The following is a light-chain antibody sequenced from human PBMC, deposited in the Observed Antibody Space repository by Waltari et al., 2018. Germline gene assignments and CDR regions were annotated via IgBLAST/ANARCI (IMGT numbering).Light chain of an antibody. J-gene: IGLJ2*01. CDR2: SNN. CDR1: NSNIGSNT. Sequence: QSVVTQPPAASGTPGQRVTIYCSGSNSNIGSNTWNWYQQGPVTAPKLLIYSNNYRPSGVPDRFSGSKSGTSASLAISGLQSEDEADYYCATWDDRLTGVVFGGGTKVTVL. V-gene: IGLV1-44*01. CDR3: ATWDDRLTGVV.